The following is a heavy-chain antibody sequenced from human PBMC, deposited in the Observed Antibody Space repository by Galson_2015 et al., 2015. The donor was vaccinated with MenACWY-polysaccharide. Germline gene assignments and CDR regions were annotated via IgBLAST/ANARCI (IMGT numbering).Heavy chain of an antibody. CDR1: GFSFSTYW. CDR3: TKAGAKYCRGSSCYFNWFDP. J-gene: IGHJ5*02. Sequence: SLRLSCAASGFSFSTYWMHWVRHAPGKGLVWVSRINADGSATDYADSERCRFPIYRDNAKNTLYLEMNRLRAEDTAVYYCTKAGAKYCRGSSCYFNWFDPWGQGTLVTVSS. V-gene: IGHV3-74*01. CDR2: INADGSAT. D-gene: IGHD2-15*01.